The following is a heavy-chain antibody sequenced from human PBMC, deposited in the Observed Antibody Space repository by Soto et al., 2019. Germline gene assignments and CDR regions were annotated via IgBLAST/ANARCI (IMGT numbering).Heavy chain of an antibody. Sequence: GASVKVSCKASGGTFSSYAISWVRQAPGQGLEWMGGIIPIFGTANYAQKFQGRVTITADESTSTAYMELSSLRSEDTAVYYCASITIFDYGMDVWGQGTKVTVSS. CDR1: GGTFSSYA. D-gene: IGHD3-3*01. CDR3: ASITIFDYGMDV. CDR2: IIPIFGTA. J-gene: IGHJ6*02. V-gene: IGHV1-69*13.